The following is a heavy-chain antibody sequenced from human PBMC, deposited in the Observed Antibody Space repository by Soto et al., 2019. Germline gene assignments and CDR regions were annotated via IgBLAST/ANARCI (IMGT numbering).Heavy chain of an antibody. CDR1: GFTFSSYS. V-gene: IGHV3-21*01. J-gene: IGHJ4*02. Sequence: GGSLRLSCAASGFTFSSYSMNWVRQAPGKGLEWVSSISSSSSYIYYADSVKGRFTISRDNAKNSLYLQMNSLRAEDTAVYYCASGVVPAARGIYYFDYWGQGTLVTVSS. CDR3: ASGVVPAARGIYYFDY. CDR2: ISSSSSYI. D-gene: IGHD2-2*01.